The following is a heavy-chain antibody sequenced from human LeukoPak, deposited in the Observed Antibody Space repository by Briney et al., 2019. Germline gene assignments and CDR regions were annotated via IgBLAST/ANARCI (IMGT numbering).Heavy chain of an antibody. J-gene: IGHJ4*02. CDR1: GGSFSGYY. CDR3: ARGPRGNNCSSTSCQGGDYFDY. CDR2: INHSGST. V-gene: IGHV4-34*01. Sequence: SETLSLTCAVYGGSFSGYYWSWIRQPPGKGLEWIGEINHSGSTNYNPSLKSRVTISVDTSKNQFSLKLSSVTAADTAVYYCARGPRGNNCSSTSCQGGDYFDYRGQGTLVTVSS. D-gene: IGHD2-2*01.